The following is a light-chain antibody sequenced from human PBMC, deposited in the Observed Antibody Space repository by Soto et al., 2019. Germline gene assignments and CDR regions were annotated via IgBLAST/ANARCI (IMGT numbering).Light chain of an antibody. CDR3: AAWDDSLNGVV. V-gene: IGLV1-44*01. Sequence: QSVLTQPPSASWTPGQRDTSSCSGSSSNIGSNTVNWYQQLPGTAPKLLIYSNNQRPSGVPDRFSGSKSGTSASLAISGLQSEDEADYYCAAWDDSLNGVVFGGGTKLTV. J-gene: IGLJ2*01. CDR1: SSNIGSNT. CDR2: SNN.